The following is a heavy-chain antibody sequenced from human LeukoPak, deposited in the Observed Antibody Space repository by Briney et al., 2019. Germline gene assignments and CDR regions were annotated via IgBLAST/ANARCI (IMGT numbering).Heavy chain of an antibody. Sequence: SETLSLTCTVSGGSISSSSYYWGWIRQPPGKGLEWIGSIYYSGSTYYNPSLKCRVTISVDTSRNQFSLKLSSVTAADTAVYYCARPAIGSGSYMTWFDPWGQGTLVTVSS. V-gene: IGHV4-39*01. CDR3: ARPAIGSGSYMTWFDP. CDR2: IYYSGST. D-gene: IGHD3-10*01. CDR1: GGSISSSSYY. J-gene: IGHJ5*02.